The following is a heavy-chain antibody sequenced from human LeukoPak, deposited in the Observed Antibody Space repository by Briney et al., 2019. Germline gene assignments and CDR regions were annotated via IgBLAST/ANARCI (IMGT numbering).Heavy chain of an antibody. J-gene: IGHJ4*02. CDR1: GGSFSGYY. V-gene: IGHV4-34*01. CDR3: ARLRYYYGSGSYHKAFDY. D-gene: IGHD3-10*01. CDR2: INHSGST. Sequence: PSETLSLTCAVYGGSFSGYYWSWIRQPPGKGLEWIGEINHSGSTNYNPSLKSRVTISVDTSKNQFSLKLSSVTAADTAVYYCARLRYYYGSGSYHKAFDYWGQGTLVTVSS.